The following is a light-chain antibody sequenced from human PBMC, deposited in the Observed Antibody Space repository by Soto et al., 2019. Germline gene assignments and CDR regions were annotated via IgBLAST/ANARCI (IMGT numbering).Light chain of an antibody. V-gene: IGKV1-6*01. CDR2: AAS. Sequence: AIQMTQSPSSPSASVGDRVTITCRASQDIRNHLGWYQQKPGKAPKLLIYAASSLQSGVPSRFSGSGSGTDFTLTISSLQPEDFATYYCLQDYNYPRTFGQGTKVDIK. CDR3: LQDYNYPRT. CDR1: QDIRNH. J-gene: IGKJ1*01.